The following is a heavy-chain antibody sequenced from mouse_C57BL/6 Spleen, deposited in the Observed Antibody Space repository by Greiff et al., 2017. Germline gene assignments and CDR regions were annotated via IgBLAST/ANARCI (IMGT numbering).Heavy chain of an antibody. J-gene: IGHJ4*01. V-gene: IGHV5-4*03. Sequence: EVMLVESGGGLVKPGGSLKLSCAASGFTFSSYAMSWVRQTPEKRLEWVATISDGGSYTYYPDNVKGRFTISRDNAKNNLYLQMSHLKSEDTAMYYCARALEMDYWGQGTSVTVSS. D-gene: IGHD2-10*02. CDR1: GFTFSSYA. CDR2: ISDGGSYT. CDR3: ARALEMDY.